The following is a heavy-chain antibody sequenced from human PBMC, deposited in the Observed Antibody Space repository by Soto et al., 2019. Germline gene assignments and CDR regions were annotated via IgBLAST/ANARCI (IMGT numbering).Heavy chain of an antibody. V-gene: IGHV1-2*02. CDR1: GYTLTGYH. CDR3: AAIKGNYYYYYGMDV. Sequence: ASVKGSCKASGYTLTGYHIHWGRQAPGQGLEWMGWINPNSGGTKYAQKFQGRVTMTRDTSISTAYMELSRLRSDDTAVYYCAAIKGNYYYYYGMDVWGQGTTVTVSS. CDR2: INPNSGGT. J-gene: IGHJ6*02.